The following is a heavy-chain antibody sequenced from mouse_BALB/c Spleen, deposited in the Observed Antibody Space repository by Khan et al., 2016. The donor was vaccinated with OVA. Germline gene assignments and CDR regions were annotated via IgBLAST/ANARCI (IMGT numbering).Heavy chain of an antibody. V-gene: IGHV14-3*02. D-gene: IGHD6-2*01. CDR3: VRLSYDPRNFDV. CDR2: ITPANGNT. CDR1: GFNIKDTY. Sequence: EVQLQQSGAELVKPGASVKLSCTASGFNIKDTYIHWVKRRPEQGLEWIGRITPANGNTEYDPKFQGKAPLRADTSSNTAYLQLSSLTSGDTAVYYCVRLSYDPRNFDVWGAGTTVTVSS. J-gene: IGHJ1*01.